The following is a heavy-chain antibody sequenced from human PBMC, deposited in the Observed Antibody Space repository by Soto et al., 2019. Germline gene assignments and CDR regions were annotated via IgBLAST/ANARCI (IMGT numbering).Heavy chain of an antibody. Sequence: SVKVSSKASGGTFSSYAISWVRQAPGQGLEWMGGISPILGRTNYAQQCQGRVTITADKSTSTAYMELSSLRSEDTAVDYCASRYSSSSFFDYWGQGTLVTVSS. D-gene: IGHD6-6*01. CDR1: GGTFSSYA. CDR2: ISPILGRT. J-gene: IGHJ4*02. CDR3: ASRYSSSSFFDY. V-gene: IGHV1-69*10.